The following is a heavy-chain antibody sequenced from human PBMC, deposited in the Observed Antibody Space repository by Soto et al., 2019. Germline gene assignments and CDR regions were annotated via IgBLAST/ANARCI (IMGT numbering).Heavy chain of an antibody. J-gene: IGHJ4*02. CDR3: TTHEEGAPWAGGFDY. CDR2: ICPGGDST. D-gene: IGHD1-26*01. Sequence: GGSLRLSCAASGFRFRTRAMSWVRQAPGKGLEWVASICPGGDSTYYADSVKGRFAVSRDNSNVTLYLQMDSLRVEDTAIYYCTTHEEGAPWAGGFDYWGQGTLVTVSS. CDR1: GFRFRTRA. V-gene: IGHV3-23*01.